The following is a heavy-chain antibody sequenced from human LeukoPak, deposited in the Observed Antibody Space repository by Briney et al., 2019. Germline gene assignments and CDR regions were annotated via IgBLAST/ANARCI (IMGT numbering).Heavy chain of an antibody. CDR1: GGSFSGYY. D-gene: IGHD3-22*01. Sequence: SETLSLTCAVYGGSFSGYYWRWIRQPPGKGLEWIGEINHSGSTNYNPSLKSRVTISVDTSKHQFSLKLSSVTAADTAVYYCARLYYYDSSGYSAGAFDIWGQGTMVTVSS. CDR2: INHSGST. V-gene: IGHV4-34*01. J-gene: IGHJ3*02. CDR3: ARLYYYDSSGYSAGAFDI.